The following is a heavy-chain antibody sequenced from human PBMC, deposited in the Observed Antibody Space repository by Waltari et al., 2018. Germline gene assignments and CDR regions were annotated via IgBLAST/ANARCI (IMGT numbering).Heavy chain of an antibody. CDR3: VGGPQMSGLELFDS. J-gene: IGHJ4*02. D-gene: IGHD3-10*01. Sequence: EVQLVESGGALVEPGGSLRLSCVVSGYNFGSSWLPWVRQEAGRGLVWVSRINSEGRSIAYADFVKGRFTISRDNAKNTLYLQMDSLRADDTAVYYCVGGPQMSGLELFDSWGQGTLVTVST. CDR1: GYNFGSSW. CDR2: INSEGRSI. V-gene: IGHV3-74*03.